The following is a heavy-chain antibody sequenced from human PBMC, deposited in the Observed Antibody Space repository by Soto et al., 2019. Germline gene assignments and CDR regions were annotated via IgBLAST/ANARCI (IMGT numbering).Heavy chain of an antibody. CDR2: ISAYNGNT. Sequence: ASVKVSCKASGYTFTSYGISWVRQAPGQGLEWMGWISAYNGNTNYAQKLQGRVTMTTDTSTSTAYMELRSLRSDDTAVYYCARDRGYYDSSGYYGGLDYWGQGTLVTVSS. J-gene: IGHJ4*02. D-gene: IGHD3-22*01. V-gene: IGHV1-18*01. CDR3: ARDRGYYDSSGYYGGLDY. CDR1: GYTFTSYG.